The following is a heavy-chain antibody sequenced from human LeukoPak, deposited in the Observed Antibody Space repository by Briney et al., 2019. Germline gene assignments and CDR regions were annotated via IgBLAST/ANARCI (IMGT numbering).Heavy chain of an antibody. CDR3: ARLGARQTLEY. V-gene: IGHV3-7*01. Sequence: PGGSLRLSCAASEFTFSSYWMSWVRQAPGKGLEWVANIKQDGGQIYYLESVKGRFTVSRDNAKNSLYLQMNSLRAEDTAVYYCARLGARQTLEYWGQGTLVTVSS. CDR1: EFTFSSYW. D-gene: IGHD4-17*01. J-gene: IGHJ4*02. CDR2: IKQDGGQI.